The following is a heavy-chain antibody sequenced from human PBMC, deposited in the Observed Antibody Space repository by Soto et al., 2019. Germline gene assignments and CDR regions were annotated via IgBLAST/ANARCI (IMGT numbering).Heavy chain of an antibody. Sequence: SVKVSCKASGGTFSSYTISWVRQAPGQGLEWMGRIIPILGIANYAQKFQGRVTITADKSTSTAYMELSSLRSEDTAVYYCARAHYDILTGQPFVMDVCAQGTSVTVSS. CDR3: ARAHYDILTGQPFVMDV. CDR1: GGTFSSYT. V-gene: IGHV1-69*02. CDR2: IIPILGIA. D-gene: IGHD3-9*01. J-gene: IGHJ6*02.